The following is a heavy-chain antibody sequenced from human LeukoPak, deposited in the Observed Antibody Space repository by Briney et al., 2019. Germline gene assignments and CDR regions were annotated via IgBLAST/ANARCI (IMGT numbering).Heavy chain of an antibody. CDR1: GFTFDDYA. CDR2: ISGSGGST. J-gene: IGHJ5*02. V-gene: IGHV3-23*01. CDR3: ARPRSWSASYNWFDP. D-gene: IGHD6-13*01. Sequence: GRSLRLSCAASGFTFDDYAMHWVRQAPGKGLEWVSGISGSGGSTYYADSVKGRFIISRDNSKNTLSLQMNSLRAEDTAAYYCARPRSWSASYNWFDPWGQGTLVTVSS.